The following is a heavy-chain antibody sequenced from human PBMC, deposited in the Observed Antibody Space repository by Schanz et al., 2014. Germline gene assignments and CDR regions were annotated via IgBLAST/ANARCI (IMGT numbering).Heavy chain of an antibody. CDR1: GFTFSSYG. Sequence: VQLVESGGGVVQPGRSLRLSCAASGFTFSSYGMHWVRQAPGKGLEWVSYVSRSTPDIYYADSVKGRFTMSRDNAKISVFLQMNSLRAEDTAVYYCVRDSFFAFDYWGQGTLVTVSA. J-gene: IGHJ4*02. D-gene: IGHD3-3*01. V-gene: IGHV3-48*01. CDR2: VSRSTPDI. CDR3: VRDSFFAFDY.